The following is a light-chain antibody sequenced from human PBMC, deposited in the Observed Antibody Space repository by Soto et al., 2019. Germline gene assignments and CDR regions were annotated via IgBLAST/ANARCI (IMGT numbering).Light chain of an antibody. V-gene: IGLV1-44*01. CDR3: AAWDGTLNGVL. J-gene: IGLJ2*01. CDR1: SSDIGSNT. CDR2: NNN. Sequence: QSVLTQPPSASGTPGQRVTISCSGGSSDIGSNTVNWYQQVPGTAPKLLIYNNNQRPSGVPDRFSGSRSGTSASLAISGLQSEDAGAYYCAAWDGTLNGVLFGGWTKLTVL.